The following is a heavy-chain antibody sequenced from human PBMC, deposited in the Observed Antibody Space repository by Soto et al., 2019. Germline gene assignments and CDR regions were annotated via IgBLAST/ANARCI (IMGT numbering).Heavy chain of an antibody. D-gene: IGHD1-1*01. V-gene: IGHV3-74*01. CDR3: VRDNNWSFDY. J-gene: IGHJ4*02. CDR2: IGPDGSNI. CDR1: VFIFISHW. Sequence: GGSLRLSCAAPVFIFISHWMHWVRQAPGKGLVGVSHIGPDGSNIWEADSVQGRFTISRDNARNRLYLQMNSLRDEDTAIYYCVRDNNWSFDYWGQGILVTVSS.